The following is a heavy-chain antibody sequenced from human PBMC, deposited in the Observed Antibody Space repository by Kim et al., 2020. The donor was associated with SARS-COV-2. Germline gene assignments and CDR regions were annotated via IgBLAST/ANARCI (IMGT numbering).Heavy chain of an antibody. V-gene: IGHV5-51*01. CDR1: GYSFTSYW. D-gene: IGHD4-17*01. J-gene: IGHJ4*02. CDR2: IYPGDSDT. CDR3: ARHAWGYGDYVRAPSYDY. Sequence: GESLKISCKGSGYSFTSYWIGWVRQMPGKGLEWMGIIYPGDSDTRYSPSFQGQVTISADKSISTAYLQWSSLKASDTAMYYCARHAWGYGDYVRAPSYDYWGQGTLVTVSS.